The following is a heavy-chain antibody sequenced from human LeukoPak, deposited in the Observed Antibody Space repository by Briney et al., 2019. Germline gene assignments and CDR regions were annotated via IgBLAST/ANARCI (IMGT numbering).Heavy chain of an antibody. CDR2: FYRGGST. Sequence: GGSLRLSCAASGLTFSSNYMTWVRQALGKGLEWVSVFYRGGSTYYADSVKGRFTISRDNSKNTLYLQMNSLRAEDTAVYYCAKLPGRAADYWGQGTLVTVSS. CDR3: AKLPGRAADY. J-gene: IGHJ4*02. CDR1: GLTFSSNY. V-gene: IGHV3-53*01.